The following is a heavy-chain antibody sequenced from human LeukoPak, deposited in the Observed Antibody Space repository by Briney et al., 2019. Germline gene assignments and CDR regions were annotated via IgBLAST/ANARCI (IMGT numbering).Heavy chain of an antibody. Sequence: GGSLRLSCAASGFTFRNYAMAWFRQAPGKGLEWVSAISGSGGNTYFADSVKGRFTISRDNSKNALYLQMNSLRAEDTAVYFCARQVGPDYWGQGTLVTVSS. CDR3: ARQVGPDY. J-gene: IGHJ4*02. CDR2: ISGSGGNT. CDR1: GFTFRNYA. V-gene: IGHV3-23*01.